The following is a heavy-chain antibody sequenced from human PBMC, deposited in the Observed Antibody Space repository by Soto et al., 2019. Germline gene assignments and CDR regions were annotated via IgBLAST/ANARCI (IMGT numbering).Heavy chain of an antibody. CDR3: AKGGASDCPGCTQDY. CDR2: VSGSGDST. Sequence: EVQLLESGGGLAQPGGSLRLSCAASAFTFSSYAMSWVRQAPGKGLEWVSAVSGSGDSTYYADSVKGRFTISRDNSKNTLSLQMNRLSAEDTAVYYCAKGGASDCPGCTQDYWGQGTLVTVSS. CDR1: AFTFSSYA. V-gene: IGHV3-23*01. J-gene: IGHJ4*02. D-gene: IGHD2-21*02.